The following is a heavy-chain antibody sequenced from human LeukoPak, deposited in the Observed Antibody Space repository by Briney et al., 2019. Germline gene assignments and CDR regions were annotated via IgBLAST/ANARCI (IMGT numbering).Heavy chain of an antibody. CDR2: VKGDGGFT. J-gene: IGHJ4*02. D-gene: IGHD5-24*01. V-gene: IGHV3-74*01. Sequence: GGSLRLSCAASGFTFSDYYMSWVRQAPGKGLVWVSRVKGDGGFTNYADSVYGRFTISRDNAKNTLYLHMHSLRAEDTAVYYCVRDGDDFNFDYWGQGSLVTVSS. CDR3: VRDGDDFNFDY. CDR1: GFTFSDYY.